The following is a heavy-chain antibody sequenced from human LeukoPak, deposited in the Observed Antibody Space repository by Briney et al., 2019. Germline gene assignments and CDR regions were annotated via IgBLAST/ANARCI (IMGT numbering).Heavy chain of an antibody. CDR1: GYSFTSYW. V-gene: IGHV5-51*01. D-gene: IGHD3-16*02. J-gene: IGHJ4*02. Sequence: GESLKIPCKGSGYSFTSYWMGWVRQMPGKGLEWMGIIYPGDSDTRYSPSFQGQVTISADKSISTAYLQWSSLKASDTAMYYCARSHYDYVWGSYRTYYFDYWGQGTLVTVSS. CDR3: ARSHYDYVWGSYRTYYFDY. CDR2: IYPGDSDT.